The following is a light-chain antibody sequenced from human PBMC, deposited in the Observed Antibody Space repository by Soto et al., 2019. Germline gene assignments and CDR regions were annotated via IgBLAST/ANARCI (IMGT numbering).Light chain of an antibody. Sequence: QSALTQPPAASGFPGQSVTISCTGTSSDVGGYKYVSWYQQHTGKAPKLLIYEVSQRPSGVPDRFSGSKSGNTASLTVSGLQAEDEADYYCSSHACSNTGVFGGGTKVTVL. V-gene: IGLV2-8*01. CDR1: SSDVGGYKY. CDR3: SSHACSNTGV. J-gene: IGLJ3*02. CDR2: EVS.